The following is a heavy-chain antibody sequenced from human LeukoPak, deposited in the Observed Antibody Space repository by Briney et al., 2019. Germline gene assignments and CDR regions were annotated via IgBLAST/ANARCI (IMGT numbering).Heavy chain of an antibody. CDR1: GFTFSSYS. J-gene: IGHJ4*02. CDR3: AKNEALRYFEWLCFFDS. D-gene: IGHD3-9*01. V-gene: IGHV3-21*01. Sequence: PGGSLRLSCAASGFTFSSYSMNWVRQAPGKGLEWVSSISTSSSYIYYADSVKGRFTISRDNAKKSLYLQMNSLRAEDTAVYYCAKNEALRYFEWLCFFDSWGQGTLVTVSS. CDR2: ISTSSSYI.